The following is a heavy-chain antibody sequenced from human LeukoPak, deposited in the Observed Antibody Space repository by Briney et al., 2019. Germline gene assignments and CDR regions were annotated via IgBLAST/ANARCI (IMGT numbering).Heavy chain of an antibody. CDR3: AKRGVVVRVILVGFHREAYYFDS. V-gene: IGHV3-23*01. Sequence: GGSLRLSCAVSGITLSNYGMSWVRQAPGKGLEWVAGISGSGGSTNYADSVKGRFTISRDNPKNTLFLQMNSLRAEDTAVYFCAKRGVVVRVILVGFHREAYYFDSWGQGALVTVSS. CDR1: GITLSNYG. J-gene: IGHJ4*02. CDR2: ISGSGGST. D-gene: IGHD3-10*01.